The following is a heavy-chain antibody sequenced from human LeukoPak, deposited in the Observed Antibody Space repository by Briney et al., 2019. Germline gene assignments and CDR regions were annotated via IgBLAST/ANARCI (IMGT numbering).Heavy chain of an antibody. CDR1: GFSFSSDW. J-gene: IGHJ4*02. Sequence: GSLRLSCAASGFSFSSDWMHWVRQVPGEGLVWVSRINSDGTSTAYADSVKGRFTISRDNAKNTLYLQMNSLRVEDTAVYYCGRALGSPLADWGQGTLVTVSA. CDR3: GRALGSPLAD. CDR2: INSDGTST. V-gene: IGHV3-74*01. D-gene: IGHD1-26*01.